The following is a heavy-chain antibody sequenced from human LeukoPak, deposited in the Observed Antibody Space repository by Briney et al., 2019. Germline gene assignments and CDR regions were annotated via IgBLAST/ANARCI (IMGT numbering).Heavy chain of an antibody. Sequence: ASVKVSCKASGYTFSRYVVHWVRQAPGQRPEWMGWIYAGNGGTKYSQNFQGRVTITWDRSANTAYMELSSLTSEDTALYYCVRDDYGDTCYPGGYWGQGTLVAVSS. J-gene: IGHJ4*02. D-gene: IGHD4/OR15-4a*01. CDR3: VRDDYGDTCYPGGY. V-gene: IGHV1-3*01. CDR2: IYAGNGGT. CDR1: GYTFSRYV.